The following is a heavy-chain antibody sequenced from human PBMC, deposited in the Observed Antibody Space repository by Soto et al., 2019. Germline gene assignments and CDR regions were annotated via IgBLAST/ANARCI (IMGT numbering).Heavy chain of an antibody. D-gene: IGHD5-12*01. V-gene: IGHV4-31*03. Sequence: TLSLTFTVSGGSISSGGYYWSWIRQHPWTGLEWIGYIYYSGSTYYNPSLKSRVTISVDTSKNQFSLKLSSVTAADTAVHHCPTAVATIRQGRGSYFDYWGQGTLPTDSS. J-gene: IGHJ4*02. CDR2: IYYSGST. CDR3: PTAVATIRQGRGSYFDY. CDR1: GGSISSGGYY.